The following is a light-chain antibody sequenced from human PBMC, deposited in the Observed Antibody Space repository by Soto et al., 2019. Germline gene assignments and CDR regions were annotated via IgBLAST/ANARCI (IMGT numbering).Light chain of an antibody. Sequence: QSALTQPPSVSGSHGQSVTISCTGTSSDVGSDTRVSWYQQPPGTARKFMIYEVSNRPSGVPDRFSGSKSGNTASLTISGLQAEDEADYYGSSYTISSTYVFGTGTQLTVL. V-gene: IGLV2-18*02. CDR1: SSDVGSDTR. CDR2: EVS. J-gene: IGLJ1*01. CDR3: SSYTISSTYV.